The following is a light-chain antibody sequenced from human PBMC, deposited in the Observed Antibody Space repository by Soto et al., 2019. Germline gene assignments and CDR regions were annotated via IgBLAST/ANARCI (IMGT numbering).Light chain of an antibody. CDR1: PIVSSTY. CDR3: QEDDDTRPYT. J-gene: IGKJ4*02. CDR2: GAS. Sequence: EIVLTQSPGTLSLSPGERATLSCRASPIVSSTYLGWFQQKAGQAPRLLIYGASTRATGIPDRFSGSGSWTDFKLTITGLEPEDVALSYCQEDDDTRPYTFGGGTKVVVK. V-gene: IGKV3-20*01.